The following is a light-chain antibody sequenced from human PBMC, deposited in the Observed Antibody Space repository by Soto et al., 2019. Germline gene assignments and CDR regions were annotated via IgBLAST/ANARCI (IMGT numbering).Light chain of an antibody. Sequence: IVLTQSPGTLSLSPGERATLSCRASQTITNNYLAWYQQKPGQPPRLLIYGASTRATGVPERFRGSGSGTDFPLTIQSLQPDDSATFYFQQASIFPHTFGQGTKLEI. CDR2: GAS. CDR1: QTITNNY. V-gene: IGKV3-20*01. J-gene: IGKJ2*01. CDR3: QQASIFPHT.